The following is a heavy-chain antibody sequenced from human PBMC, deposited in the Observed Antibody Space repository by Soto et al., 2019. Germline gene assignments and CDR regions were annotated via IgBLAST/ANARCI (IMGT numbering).Heavy chain of an antibody. CDR2: MSGSSSTT. D-gene: IGHD1-7*01. J-gene: IGHJ4*02. CDR1: GLTFSNYA. CDR3: AKSQERELPRVIDF. Sequence: GGSLRLSCATSGLTFSNYAMSWVRQAPGGGLEWVSSMSGSSSTTYYADSVRGRFTISRDRSKNTLYLQMSSLRAEDTALYYCAKSQERELPRVIDFWGQGTLVTVSS. V-gene: IGHV3-23*01.